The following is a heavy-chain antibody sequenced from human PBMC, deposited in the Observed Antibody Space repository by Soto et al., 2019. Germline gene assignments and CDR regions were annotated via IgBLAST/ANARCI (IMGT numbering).Heavy chain of an antibody. CDR3: AEDRYSSGWYFFDS. V-gene: IGHV3-23*01. D-gene: IGHD6-19*01. J-gene: IGHJ4*02. Sequence: WGSLIISCVASVFTFSSYSMSWVRQAPGKGLEWVSAISSSGGRTFYADSVKGRFTLSRDDSKNTLFLQMNRLRAEDTAIYYCAEDRYSSGWYFFDSWGQGTLVTVSS. CDR2: ISSSGGRT. CDR1: VFTFSSYS.